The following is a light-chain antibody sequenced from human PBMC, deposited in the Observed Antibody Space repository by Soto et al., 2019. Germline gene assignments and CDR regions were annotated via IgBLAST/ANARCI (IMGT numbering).Light chain of an antibody. CDR3: LQYDSYSWT. CDR2: DAS. J-gene: IGKJ1*01. Sequence: DIQMTQSPSTLSTSVGDRVTITCRASRSISGWLAWYQQKPGKAPRLLIFDASTLKSGVPSRFSGGGSGTEFTLTISSLQPDDVATYYCLQYDSYSWTFGQGTKVEIK. CDR1: RSISGW. V-gene: IGKV1-5*01.